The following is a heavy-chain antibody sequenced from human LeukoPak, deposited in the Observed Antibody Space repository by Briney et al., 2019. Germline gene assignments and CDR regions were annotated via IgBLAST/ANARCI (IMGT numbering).Heavy chain of an antibody. V-gene: IGHV4-34*01. CDR2: INHSGSP. Sequence: PSETLSLTCAVYGGSFSGYYWSWIRQPPGKGLECIGEINHSGSPNYNPSLKSRVTISVDTSKSQFSLKLSSVTAADTAMYYCAREGRQDYVYFDHWGQGSLVTVSS. J-gene: IGHJ4*02. CDR1: GGSFSGYY. D-gene: IGHD4-17*01. CDR3: AREGRQDYVYFDH.